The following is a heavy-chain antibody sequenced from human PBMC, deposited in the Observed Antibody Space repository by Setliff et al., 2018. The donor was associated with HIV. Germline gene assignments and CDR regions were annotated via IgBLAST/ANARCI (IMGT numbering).Heavy chain of an antibody. CDR2: IDHMGRP. D-gene: IGHD2-8*02. J-gene: IGHJ6*03. Sequence: KPSETLSLTCGIYGGSFSDYYWSWIRQPPGKGLEWRGEIDHMGRPKYNPPLNSRVTMSVDKSRNQFSLKVSSVTAADTAVYYCARVSITYWYSIPRDYYYYIDVWGEGTTVTVSS. CDR1: GGSFSDYY. CDR3: ARVSITYWYSIPRDYYYYIDV. V-gene: IGHV4-34*01.